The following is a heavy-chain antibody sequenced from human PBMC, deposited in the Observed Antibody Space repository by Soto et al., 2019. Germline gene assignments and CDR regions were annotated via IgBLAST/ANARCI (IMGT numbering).Heavy chain of an antibody. CDR2: VHISGHS. V-gene: IGHV4-4*02. CDR1: GGSVRAPDW. J-gene: IGHJ6*03. Sequence: SEKLSLTCTLSGGSVRAPDWWDWVRQSPDKGLEWIAEVHISGHSNYNPSLRSRVSVSIDSSKNQFYLNLNSVTAADTAIYYCPIGRQCCSAHNYYFDTWGKGTPVTVS. D-gene: IGHD2-15*01. CDR3: PIGRQCCSAHNYYFDT.